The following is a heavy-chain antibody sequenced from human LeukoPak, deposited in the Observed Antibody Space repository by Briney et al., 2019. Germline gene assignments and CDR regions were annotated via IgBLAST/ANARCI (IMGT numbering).Heavy chain of an antibody. J-gene: IGHJ1*01. CDR1: GFTFSSYG. V-gene: IGHV3-33*01. CDR2: IWYDGSNK. D-gene: IGHD3-22*01. CDR3: ARAVDSSGFSCFQH. Sequence: GRSLRLSCAASGFTFSSYGMHWVRQAPGKGLEWVAVIWYDGSNKYYADSVKGRFTISRDNSKNTLYLQMNSLRAEDTAVYYCARAVDSSGFSCFQHWGQGTLVTVSS.